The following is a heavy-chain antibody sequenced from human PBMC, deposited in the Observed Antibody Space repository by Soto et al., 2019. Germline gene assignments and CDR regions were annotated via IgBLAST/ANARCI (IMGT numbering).Heavy chain of an antibody. D-gene: IGHD1-1*01. CDR3: AKATATDGEAFDI. CDR2: ISSSGGST. Sequence: GSLRPSCTASGFTFSSYAMSWVRPAPGKGLEVVSAISSSGGSTYYADSVKGRLNISRDNSKKTLYLQMNSLTAWDTSVYYCAKATATDGEAFDIRAQGTMVPVSS. CDR1: GFTFSSYA. V-gene: IGHV3-23*01. J-gene: IGHJ3*02.